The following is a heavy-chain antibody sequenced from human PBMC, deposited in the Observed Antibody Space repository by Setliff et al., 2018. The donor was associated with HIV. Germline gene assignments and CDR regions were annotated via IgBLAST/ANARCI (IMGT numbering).Heavy chain of an antibody. V-gene: IGHV1-18*01. Sequence: ASVKVSCKASGYTFTSYGVTWVRQAPGQGLEWMGWISVYNGNTNYAQKLQGRVTMTTDTSTSTAYMELRSLRSDDTAVYYCARVYCSGGSCFTFDYWGQGTLVPSPQ. CDR1: GYTFTSYG. CDR3: ARVYCSGGSCFTFDY. J-gene: IGHJ4*02. D-gene: IGHD2-15*01. CDR2: ISVYNGNT.